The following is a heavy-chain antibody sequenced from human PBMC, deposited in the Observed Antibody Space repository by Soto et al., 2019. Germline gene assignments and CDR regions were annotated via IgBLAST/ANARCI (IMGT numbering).Heavy chain of an antibody. CDR1: GFTFGDYA. J-gene: IGHJ4*02. V-gene: IGHV3-49*03. CDR2: IRSKAYGGTT. Sequence: GGSLRLSCTASGFTFGDYAMSWFRQAPGKGLEWVGFIRSKAYGGTTEYAASVKGRFTISRDDSKSIAYLQMNSLKTEDTAVYYCTRVPQGDYEFPYFDYWGQGTLVTVSS. D-gene: IGHD4-17*01. CDR3: TRVPQGDYEFPYFDY.